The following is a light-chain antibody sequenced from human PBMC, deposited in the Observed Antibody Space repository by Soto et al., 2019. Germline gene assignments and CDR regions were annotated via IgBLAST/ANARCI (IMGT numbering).Light chain of an antibody. CDR1: QSVTSNY. CDR3: QHYGGSPRT. J-gene: IGKJ1*01. Sequence: EIVLTQSPDTLSLSPGERATLSCRASQSVTSNYLAWYQQKPGQAPRLLIYGASSSATGIPDRFSGSGSGTHFTLTISRLTTEDFAVYYCQHYGGSPRTFGKGTKVESK. V-gene: IGKV3-20*01. CDR2: GAS.